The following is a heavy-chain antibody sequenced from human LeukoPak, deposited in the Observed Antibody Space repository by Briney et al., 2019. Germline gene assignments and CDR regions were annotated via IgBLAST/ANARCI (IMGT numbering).Heavy chain of an antibody. CDR1: GFIFSDYY. D-gene: IGHD2-21*02. CDR2: ISSSGSTI. CDR3: AKSLEFVVVTAMGFDY. Sequence: PGGSLRLSCAASGFIFSDYYMSWIRQAPGKGLEWVSYISSSGSTIYYADSVKGRFTFSGDNAKNSLYLQMNSLRAEDTAVYYCAKSLEFVVVTAMGFDYWGQGTLVTVSS. J-gene: IGHJ4*02. V-gene: IGHV3-11*01.